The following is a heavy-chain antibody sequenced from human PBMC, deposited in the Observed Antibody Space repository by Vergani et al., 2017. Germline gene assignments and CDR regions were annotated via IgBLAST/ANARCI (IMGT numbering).Heavy chain of an antibody. CDR2: INWNGGST. CDR3: AKDSSGWYSFWFDP. V-gene: IGHV3-20*04. Sequence: EVQLVESGGGVERPGGSLRLSCVASGFTFDDYGMSWVRQAPGKGLELVSGINWNGGSTGYADSVKGRFTISRDNAKNSLYLQMNSLRAEDTALYYCAKDSSGWYSFWFDPWGQGTLVTVSS. CDR1: GFTFDDYG. J-gene: IGHJ5*02. D-gene: IGHD6-19*01.